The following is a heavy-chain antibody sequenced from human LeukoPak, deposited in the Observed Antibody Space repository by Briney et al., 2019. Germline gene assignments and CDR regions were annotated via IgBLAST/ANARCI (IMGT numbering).Heavy chain of an antibody. CDR3: ARGEVGATRNWFDP. Sequence: GASVKVSCKASGYTFTGYYMHWVRRAPGQGLEWMGRINPNSGGTNYAQKFQGRVAMTRDTSISTAYMELSRLRSDDTAVYYCARGEVGATRNWFDPWGQGTLVTVSS. J-gene: IGHJ5*02. D-gene: IGHD1-26*01. CDR1: GYTFTGYY. V-gene: IGHV1-2*06. CDR2: INPNSGGT.